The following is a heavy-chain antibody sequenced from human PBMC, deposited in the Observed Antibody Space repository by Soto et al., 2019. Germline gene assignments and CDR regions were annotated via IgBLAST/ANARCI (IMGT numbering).Heavy chain of an antibody. CDR3: QRAVLITFGHGPLDALDI. Sequence: GESLKISCKGSGYSFTSYWIGWVRQMPGKGLEWMGIIYPGDSDTRYSPSFQGQVTISADKSISTAYLQWSSLKASDTAMYYCQRAVLITFGHGPLDALDIWGQGTLVTVSS. J-gene: IGHJ3*02. CDR1: GYSFTSYW. CDR2: IYPGDSDT. V-gene: IGHV5-51*03. D-gene: IGHD1-20*01.